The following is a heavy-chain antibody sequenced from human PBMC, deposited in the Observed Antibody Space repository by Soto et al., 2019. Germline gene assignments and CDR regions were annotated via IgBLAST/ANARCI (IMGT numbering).Heavy chain of an antibody. V-gene: IGHV3-21*01. J-gene: IGHJ4*02. CDR1: GVRCTRYS. Sequence: GGCVKRTSAASGVRCTRYSMNWVRQAPGKGLEWVSSISSTTNYIYYADSMKGRFTVSRDNAKNSVYLEMNSLSAEDTAVYYCARESEDLTSNFDYRGEGTLVTVSS. CDR3: ARESEDLTSNFDY. CDR2: ISSTTNYI.